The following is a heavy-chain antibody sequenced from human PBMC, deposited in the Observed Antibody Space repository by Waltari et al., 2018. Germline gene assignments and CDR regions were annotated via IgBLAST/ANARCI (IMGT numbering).Heavy chain of an antibody. V-gene: IGHV4-59*11. Sequence: QVQLQESGPGLVKPSETLSLTCTVSGGSISSHYWSWIRQPPGKGLAWSGYIYYSGSTNYNPSLKSRVTISVDTSKNQFSLKLSSVTAADTAVYYCARGPRTWGGYYSYWGQGTLVTVSS. CDR1: GGSISSHY. CDR2: IYYSGST. D-gene: IGHD3-3*01. CDR3: ARGPRTWGGYYSY. J-gene: IGHJ4*02.